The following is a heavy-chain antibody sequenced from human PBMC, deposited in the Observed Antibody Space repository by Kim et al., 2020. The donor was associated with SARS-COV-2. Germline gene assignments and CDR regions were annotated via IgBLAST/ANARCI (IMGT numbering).Heavy chain of an antibody. Sequence: GGSLRLSCAASGFTFSSYAMHWVRQAPGKGLEWVAVISYDGSNKYYADSVKGRFTISRDNSKNTLYLQMNSLRAEDTAVYYCARETGDRYFDLWGRGTLVTVSS. J-gene: IGHJ2*01. V-gene: IGHV3-30*04. CDR1: GFTFSSYA. CDR2: ISYDGSNK. D-gene: IGHD7-27*01. CDR3: ARETGDRYFDL.